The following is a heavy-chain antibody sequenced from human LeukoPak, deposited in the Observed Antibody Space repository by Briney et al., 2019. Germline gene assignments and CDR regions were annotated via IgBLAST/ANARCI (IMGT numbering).Heavy chain of an antibody. CDR2: INHSGST. Sequence: SETLSLTCAVYGGSFSGYYWSWIRQPPGKGLEWIGEINHSGSTNYNPSLKSRVTISVDTSKNQFSLKLGSVTAADTAVYYCARDSSGWCGGAFDYWGQGTLVTVSS. V-gene: IGHV4-34*01. CDR3: ARDSSGWCGGAFDY. CDR1: GGSFSGYY. J-gene: IGHJ4*02. D-gene: IGHD6-19*01.